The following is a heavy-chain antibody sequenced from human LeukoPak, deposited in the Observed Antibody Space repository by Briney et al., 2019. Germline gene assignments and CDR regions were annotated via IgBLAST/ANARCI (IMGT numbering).Heavy chain of an antibody. D-gene: IGHD1-14*01. CDR1: GFTFSSYS. CDR2: ISSSSSYI. J-gene: IGHJ4*02. V-gene: IGHV3-21*01. CDR3: AREMGLTDRAVDY. Sequence: GGSLRLSCAASGFTFSSYSMNWVRQAPGKGLEWVSSISSSSSYIYYAGSVEGRFTISRDNAKNSLYLQMNSLRAEDTAVYYCAREMGLTDRAVDYWGQGTLVTVSS.